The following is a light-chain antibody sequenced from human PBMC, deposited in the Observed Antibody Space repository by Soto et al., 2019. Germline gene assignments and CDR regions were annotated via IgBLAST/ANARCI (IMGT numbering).Light chain of an antibody. CDR2: DAI. J-gene: IGKJ3*01. V-gene: IGKV3-11*01. CDR1: HSVSCY. Sequence: IGFTPSPATLSLSPGERAHLSCRASHSVSCYLAWFQHKPGQAPRLLIYDAINRATGLLVRFSGSGSGTDFTLTISSLVPEDLADYYSQQRSNWAPVTVGPGTKLDSK. CDR3: QQRSNWAPVT.